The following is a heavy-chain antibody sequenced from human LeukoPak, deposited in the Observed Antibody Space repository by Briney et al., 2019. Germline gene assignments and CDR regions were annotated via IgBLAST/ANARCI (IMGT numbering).Heavy chain of an antibody. J-gene: IGHJ6*03. V-gene: IGHV1-46*01. Sequence: GASVKVSCKASGYTFTSYYMHWVRQAPGQGLEWMGIINPSGGSTSYAQKFQGRVTMTRDMSTSTVYMELSSLRSEDTAEYYCARGVTTVVTYYYYYYMDVWGKGTTVTVSS. CDR1: GYTFTSYY. CDR2: INPSGGST. CDR3: ARGVTTVVTYYYYYYMDV. D-gene: IGHD4-23*01.